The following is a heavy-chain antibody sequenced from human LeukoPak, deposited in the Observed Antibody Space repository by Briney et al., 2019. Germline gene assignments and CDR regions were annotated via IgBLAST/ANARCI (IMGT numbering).Heavy chain of an antibody. J-gene: IGHJ4*02. V-gene: IGHV1-69*13. Sequence: ASVKVSCKASGGTFSSYAISWVRQAPGQGLEWMGGIIPIFGTANYAQKFQGRVTITADESTSTAYMELSSLRSVDTAVYYCARDRDRVLDYWGQGTLVTVSS. D-gene: IGHD3-10*01. CDR3: ARDRDRVLDY. CDR1: GGTFSSYA. CDR2: IIPIFGTA.